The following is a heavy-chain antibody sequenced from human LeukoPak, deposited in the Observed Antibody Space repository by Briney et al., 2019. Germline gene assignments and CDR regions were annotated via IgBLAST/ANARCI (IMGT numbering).Heavy chain of an antibody. CDR3: AREGTVSLDY. CDR2: IYYSGST. V-gene: IGHV4-59*01. J-gene: IGHJ4*02. CDR1: GGSFSGYY. D-gene: IGHD3-10*01. Sequence: SETLSLTCAVYGGSFSGYYWSWIRQPPGKGLEWIGYIYYSGSTNYNPSLKSRVTISVDTSKNQFSLKLSSVAAADTAVYYCAREGTVSLDYWGQGTLVTVSS.